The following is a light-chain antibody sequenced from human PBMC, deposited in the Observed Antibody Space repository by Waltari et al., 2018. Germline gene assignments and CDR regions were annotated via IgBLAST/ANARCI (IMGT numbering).Light chain of an antibody. V-gene: IGLV2-8*01. Sequence: QSALTQPPSASRSPGQSVTISCTGTRSAVGGYTYVSWYQQHPGKAPKPMIYEVTKRHSGVPDRVAGSKSGNTASLTVSGIQAEDEAEYDCSSYAGNNTFIFAGGTKLTGL. J-gene: IGLJ2*01. CDR1: RSAVGGYTY. CDR2: EVT. CDR3: SSYAGNNTFI.